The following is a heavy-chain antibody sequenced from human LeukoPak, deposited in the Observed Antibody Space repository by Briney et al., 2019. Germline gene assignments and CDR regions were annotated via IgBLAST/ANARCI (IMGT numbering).Heavy chain of an antibody. J-gene: IGHJ4*02. Sequence: PGGSLRLSCAASGFTFSSYAMHWVRQAPGKGLEWVAVISYDGSNKYYADSVKGRFTISRDNSKNTLYLQMNSLRAEDTAVYYCAKAKVWELPPFDYWGQGTLVTVSS. D-gene: IGHD1-26*01. CDR2: ISYDGSNK. CDR3: AKAKVWELPPFDY. CDR1: GFTFSSYA. V-gene: IGHV3-30-3*01.